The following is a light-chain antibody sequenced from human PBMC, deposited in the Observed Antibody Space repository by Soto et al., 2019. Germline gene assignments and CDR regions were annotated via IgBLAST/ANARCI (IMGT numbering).Light chain of an antibody. Sequence: QSVLTQPVSVSGAPGQSITISCTGTSSDVGYYNLVSWYQQHPGKAPKLMIYEVSKRPSGFSNRFSGSKSGNTASLTISGLQAEDEADYYCCSYAGSSTHYVFGTGTKVTVL. V-gene: IGLV2-23*02. J-gene: IGLJ1*01. CDR3: CSYAGSSTHYV. CDR2: EVS. CDR1: SSDVGYYNL.